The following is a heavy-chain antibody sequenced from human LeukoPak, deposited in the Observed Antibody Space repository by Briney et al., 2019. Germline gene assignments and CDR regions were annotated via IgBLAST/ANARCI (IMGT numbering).Heavy chain of an antibody. Sequence: SETLSLTCAVYGGSFSGYYWSWIRQPPGKGLEWIGEINHSGSTNYNPSLKSRVTISVDTSKNQFSLKLSSVTAADTAVYYCARTTIAAAADNFDYWGQGTLVTVSS. D-gene: IGHD6-13*01. J-gene: IGHJ4*02. CDR2: INHSGST. V-gene: IGHV4-34*01. CDR1: GGSFSGYY. CDR3: ARTTIAAAADNFDY.